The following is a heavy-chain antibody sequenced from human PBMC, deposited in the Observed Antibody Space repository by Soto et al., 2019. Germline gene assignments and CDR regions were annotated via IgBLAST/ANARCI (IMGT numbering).Heavy chain of an antibody. J-gene: IGHJ6*02. CDR2: IYYSGST. V-gene: IGHV4-59*01. Sequence: SETLSLTCTVSGGSIISYYCSLIRQPPGKGLEWIGNIYYSGSTNYNPSLKSRVTISVDTSKNQFSLKLSSVTAADTAVYYCARERYYGMDVWGQGTTVTVSS. CDR1: GGSIISYY. CDR3: ARERYYGMDV.